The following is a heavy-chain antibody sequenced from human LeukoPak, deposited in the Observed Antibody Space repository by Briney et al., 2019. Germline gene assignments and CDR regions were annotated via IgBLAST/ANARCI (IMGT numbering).Heavy chain of an antibody. J-gene: IGHJ4*02. D-gene: IGHD2-8*02. CDR3: AREAMYWNYFDY. CDR2: ISRSGSTI. CDR1: GFTFSDYY. V-gene: IGHV3-11*04. Sequence: KTGGSLRLSCAASGFTFSDYYMSWIRQAPGKGLEWVSYISRSGSTIYYADSVKGRFTISRDNAKNSLYLQMNSLRAEDTAVYYCAREAMYWNYFDYWGQGTLVTVSS.